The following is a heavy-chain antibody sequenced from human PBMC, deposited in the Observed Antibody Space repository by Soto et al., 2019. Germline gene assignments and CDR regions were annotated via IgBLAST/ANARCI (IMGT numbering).Heavy chain of an antibody. D-gene: IGHD1-26*01. CDR2: INSDGSST. CDR3: AREPFPSGSYHRYGMDV. V-gene: IGHV3-74*01. J-gene: IGHJ6*02. CDR1: GFTFSSYW. Sequence: GGSLRLSCAASGFTFSSYWMHWVRQAPGKGLVWVSRINSDGSSTSYADSVKGRFTISRDNAKNTLYLQMNSLRAEDTAVYYCAREPFPSGSYHRYGMDVWGQGTTVTVSS.